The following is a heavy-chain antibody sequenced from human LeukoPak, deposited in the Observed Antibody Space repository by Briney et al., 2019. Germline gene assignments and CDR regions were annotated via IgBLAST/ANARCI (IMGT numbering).Heavy chain of an antibody. CDR3: ARGELYSSGWYSDY. V-gene: IGHV4-34*01. J-gene: IGHJ4*02. CDR2: INHSGST. D-gene: IGHD6-19*01. Sequence: SETLSLTCAVYGGSFSGYYWSWIRQPPGKGLEWIGEINHSGSTNYNPSHKSRVTISVDTSKNQFSLKLSSVTAADTAVYYCARGELYSSGWYSDYWGQGTLVTVSS. CDR1: GGSFSGYY.